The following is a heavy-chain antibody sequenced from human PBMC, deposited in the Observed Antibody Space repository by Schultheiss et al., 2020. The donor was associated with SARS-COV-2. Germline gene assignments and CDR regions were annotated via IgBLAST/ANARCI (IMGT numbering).Heavy chain of an antibody. CDR3: ARHHELRWPTATYDAFDI. CDR1: GYSFTSYW. J-gene: IGHJ3*02. V-gene: IGHV5-51*01. D-gene: IGHD4-23*01. CDR2: IYPGDSDT. Sequence: GESLKISCKGSGYSFTSYWIGWVRQMPGKGLEWMGIIYPGDSDTRYSPSFQGQVTISADKSISTAYLQWSSLKASDTAMYYCARHHELRWPTATYDAFDIWGQGTMVTVSS.